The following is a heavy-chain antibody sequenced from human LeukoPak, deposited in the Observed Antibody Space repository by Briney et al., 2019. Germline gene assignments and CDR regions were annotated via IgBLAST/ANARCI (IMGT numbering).Heavy chain of an antibody. D-gene: IGHD2-2*01. CDR3: AREDDCSSTSCYGPHMDV. Sequence: PSETLSLTCTVSGGSISSSSYYWGWIRQPPGKGPEWIGSIYYSGSTYYNPSLKSRVTISVDTSKNQLSLKLSSVTAADTAVYYCAREDDCSSTSCYGPHMDVWGQGTTVTVSS. J-gene: IGHJ6*02. V-gene: IGHV4-39*07. CDR1: GGSISSSSYY. CDR2: IYYSGST.